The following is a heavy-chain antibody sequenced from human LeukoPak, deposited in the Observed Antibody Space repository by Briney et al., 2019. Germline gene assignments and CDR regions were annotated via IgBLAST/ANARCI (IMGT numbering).Heavy chain of an antibody. CDR3: ATVAVIRGVTYFDY. CDR2: LFYSGST. Sequence: SATLSLTCTVSGGSISSCYWSWIRQPPGKGLEWIAYLFYSGSTDYNPSLESRVTISVDTSKNQFSLKLRSVTAADTAVYYCATVAVIRGVTYFDYWGQGTGETVSS. D-gene: IGHD3-10*01. J-gene: IGHJ4*02. V-gene: IGHV4-59*01. CDR1: GGSISSCY.